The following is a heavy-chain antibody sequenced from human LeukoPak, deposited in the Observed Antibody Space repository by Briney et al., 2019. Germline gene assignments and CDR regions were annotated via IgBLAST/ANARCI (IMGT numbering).Heavy chain of an antibody. CDR3: ARSIQLDPWGAFDI. Sequence: PGGSLRLSCAASGITVSKNYIAWVRQSPGKGLEWVSVIYPGGTTYYPDSVKGRFTFSRDNSKNTLYLQMTSLRAEDTAVYYCARSIQLDPWGAFDIWGQGTMVTVSS. CDR2: IYPGGTT. V-gene: IGHV3-53*01. J-gene: IGHJ3*02. CDR1: GITVSKNY. D-gene: IGHD1-1*01.